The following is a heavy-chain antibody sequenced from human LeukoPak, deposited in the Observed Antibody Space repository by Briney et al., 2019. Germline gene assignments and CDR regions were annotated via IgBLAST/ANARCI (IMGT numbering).Heavy chain of an antibody. CDR2: MNPNSGNT. J-gene: IGHJ4*02. Sequence: ASVKVSCKASGYTFTSYDINWVRQATGQGLEWMGWMNPNSGNTGYAQKFQGRVTMTRNTSISTAYMELSSLRPEDTAVYYCASKGVDSSGYYYVLDYWGQGTLVTVSS. CDR1: GYTFTSYD. D-gene: IGHD3-22*01. V-gene: IGHV1-8*01. CDR3: ASKGVDSSGYYYVLDY.